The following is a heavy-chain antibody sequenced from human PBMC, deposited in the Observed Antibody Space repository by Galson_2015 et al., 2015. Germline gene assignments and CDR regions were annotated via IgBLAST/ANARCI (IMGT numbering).Heavy chain of an antibody. J-gene: IGHJ4*02. CDR3: AKGGYCSGSNCYTTNFDY. CDR1: GFTFSSYA. V-gene: IGHV3-23*01. Sequence: SLRLSCAASGFTFSSYAMSWVRQAPGKGLEWVSGIGGGGGSTYYADSVKGRFTISRDNSKNTLYLQMISLRVEGTAVYYCAKGGYCSGSNCYTTNFDYWGQGTLVTVSS. D-gene: IGHD2-2*02. CDR2: IGGGGGST.